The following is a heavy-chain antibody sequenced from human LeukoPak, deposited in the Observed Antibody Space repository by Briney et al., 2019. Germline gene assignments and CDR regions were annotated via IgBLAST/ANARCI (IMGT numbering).Heavy chain of an antibody. V-gene: IGHV3-15*01. CDR3: TTARRASSSLDY. J-gene: IGHJ4*02. CDR1: GLTFSSAW. D-gene: IGHD5-24*01. Sequence: GGSLRLSCTASGLTFSSAWMSWVRQAPAKGLEWIGHIRGKADGGIPDYAAPVKGKFTISRDDSKSTLFLQMGSLQIEDTAVHYCTTARRASSSLDYWGQGTLVTVSS. CDR2: IRGKADGGIP.